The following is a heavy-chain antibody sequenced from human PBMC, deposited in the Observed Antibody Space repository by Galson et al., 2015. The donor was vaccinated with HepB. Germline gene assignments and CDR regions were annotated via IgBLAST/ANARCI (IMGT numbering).Heavy chain of an antibody. D-gene: IGHD4/OR15-4a*01. CDR3: AKREVVLTAPSSFDI. CDR2: ISGSVSIT. Sequence: SLRLSCAASGFTFSSYAMSWVRQAPGKGLEWVSAISGSVSITYYADSVKGRFTISRDNSKNTLYLQMNGLRAEDTAVYYCAKREVVLTAPSSFDIWGQGTMVTVSS. V-gene: IGHV3-23*01. J-gene: IGHJ3*02. CDR1: GFTFSSYA.